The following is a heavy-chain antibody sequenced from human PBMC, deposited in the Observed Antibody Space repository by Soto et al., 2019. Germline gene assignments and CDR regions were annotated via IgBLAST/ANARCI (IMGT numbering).Heavy chain of an antibody. D-gene: IGHD3-22*01. V-gene: IGHV3-21*01. CDR1: GFTFSSYS. CDR3: ARGHYYDSPADAFDI. CDR2: ISSSSSYI. Sequence: SGGSLRLSCAASGFTFSSYSMNWVRQAPGKGLEWVSSISSSSSYIYYADSVKGRFTISRDNAKNSLYLQMNSLRAEDTAVYYCARGHYYDSPADAFDIWGQGTMVTVSS. J-gene: IGHJ3*02.